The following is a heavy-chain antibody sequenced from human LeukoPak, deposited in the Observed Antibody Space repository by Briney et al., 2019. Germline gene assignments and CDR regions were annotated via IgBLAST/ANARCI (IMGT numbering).Heavy chain of an antibody. J-gene: IGHJ4*02. CDR3: ARDLGVYGNFDY. Sequence: PSETLSLTCTVSGGSISRNYWNWIRQPPGKGLEWIGHIYYSGSTNYNPSLKSRVTISVDTSKNQFTLKLSSVTAADTAVYYCARDLGVYGNFDYWGQGTLVTVSS. D-gene: IGHD6-13*01. CDR1: GGSISRNY. CDR2: IYYSGST. V-gene: IGHV4-59*01.